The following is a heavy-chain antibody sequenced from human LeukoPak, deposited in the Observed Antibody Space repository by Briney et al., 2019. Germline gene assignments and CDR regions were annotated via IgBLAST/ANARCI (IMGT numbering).Heavy chain of an antibody. CDR2: INPNSGGT. J-gene: IGHJ5*02. D-gene: IGHD4-23*01. CDR1: GYTVTAYY. Sequence: ASVKVSCKASGYTVTAYYIHWVRQAPGQGPEWMGWINPNSGGTNYAQNFQGRITMTRDTSISTAFMELSRLRSDDTAVYFCARAATPRRHNWFDPWGRGTLVTVSS. V-gene: IGHV1-2*02. CDR3: ARAATPRRHNWFDP.